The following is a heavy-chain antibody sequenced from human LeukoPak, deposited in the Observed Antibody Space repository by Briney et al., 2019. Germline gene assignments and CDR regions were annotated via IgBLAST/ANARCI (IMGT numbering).Heavy chain of an antibody. J-gene: IGHJ4*02. CDR3: ARGDYYDRFFDY. CDR2: IKQDGSEK. V-gene: IGHV3-7*01. CDR1: GLSFSSSW. D-gene: IGHD3-22*01. Sequence: GGSQRLSYAPYGLSFSSSWMNWVRQAPGEGLEWAADIKQDGSEKYHGDSVKVRFTISRDNAKNSLFLQMNSLRAEDTAVYYCARGDYYDRFFDYWGQGTLVTVSS.